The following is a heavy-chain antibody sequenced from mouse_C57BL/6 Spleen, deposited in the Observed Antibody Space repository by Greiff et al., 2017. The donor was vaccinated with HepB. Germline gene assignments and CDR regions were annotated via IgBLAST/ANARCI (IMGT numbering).Heavy chain of an antibody. CDR2: IDPETGGT. V-gene: IGHV1-15*01. Sequence: QVQLQQSGAELVRPGASVTLSCKASGYTFTDYEMHWVKQTPVHGLEWIGAIDPETGGTAYNQKFKGKAILTADKSSSTAYMELRSLTSEDSAVYYCTRYGDGYYGWFAYWGQGTLVTVSA. J-gene: IGHJ3*01. D-gene: IGHD2-3*01. CDR3: TRYGDGYYGWFAY. CDR1: GYTFTDYE.